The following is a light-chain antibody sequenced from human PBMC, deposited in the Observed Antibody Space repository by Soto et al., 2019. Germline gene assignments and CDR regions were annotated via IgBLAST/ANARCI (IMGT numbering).Light chain of an antibody. CDR3: QQYESSPIT. Sequence: IVLTQSPVTLSLSPRERATLSCRASQSVGSYLAWYQQKPGQAPRLLIYDASNRATGIPARFTGSGSETDFTLTISRLEPEDFAMYFCQQYESSPITFGQGTRLEI. J-gene: IGKJ5*01. CDR1: QSVGSY. CDR2: DAS. V-gene: IGKV3-11*01.